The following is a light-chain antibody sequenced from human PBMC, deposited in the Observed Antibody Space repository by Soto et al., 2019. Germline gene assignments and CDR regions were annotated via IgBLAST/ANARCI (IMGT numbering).Light chain of an antibody. J-gene: IGKJ1*01. CDR2: DAS. CDR1: QSISSW. V-gene: IGKV1-5*01. CDR3: QQYNSYSLT. Sequence: DTQMTQSPSTLSASIGDRVTITRRASQSISSWLAWYQQTQGKAPKLLIYDASSLESGVPSRFRGRGSGTESTLPISRLQTDDFSTYYCQQYNSYSLTFGQGTKVDIK.